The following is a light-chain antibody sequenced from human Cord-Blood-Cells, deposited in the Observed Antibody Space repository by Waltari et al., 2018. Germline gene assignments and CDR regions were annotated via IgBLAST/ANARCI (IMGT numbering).Light chain of an antibody. V-gene: IGKV3-15*01. Sequence: EIVMTQSPATLSVSPGERATLTCRACQVVSSNLAWYQQNPGQAPRLLIYGASTRATVIPARFSGSGSGTEFTLTISSLQSEDFAVYYCQQYNNWPPITFGQGTRLEIK. CDR1: QVVSSN. CDR3: QQYNNWPPIT. CDR2: GAS. J-gene: IGKJ5*01.